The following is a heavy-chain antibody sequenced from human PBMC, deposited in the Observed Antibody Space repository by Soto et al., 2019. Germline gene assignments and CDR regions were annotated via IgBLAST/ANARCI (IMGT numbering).Heavy chain of an antibody. J-gene: IGHJ3*02. CDR3: AGVRRGWGSYRYTGRDAFDI. V-gene: IGHV1-8*01. D-gene: IGHD3-16*02. CDR1: GYTFTSYD. CDR2: MNPNSGNT. Sequence: ASVKVSCKASGYTFTSYDINWVRQATGQGLEWMGWMNPNSGNTGYAQKFQGRVTMTRNTSISTAYMELSSLRSEDTAVYYCAGVRRGWGSYRYTGRDAFDIWGQGTMVTVSS.